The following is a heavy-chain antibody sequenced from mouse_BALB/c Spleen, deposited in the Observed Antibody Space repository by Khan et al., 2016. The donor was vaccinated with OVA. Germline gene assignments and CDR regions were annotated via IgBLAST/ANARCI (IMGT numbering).Heavy chain of an antibody. D-gene: IGHD1-1*02. V-gene: IGHV3-2*02. CDR2: ISYSGNT. Sequence: QLEESGPGLVKPSQSLSLTCTVTGYSITSDYAWNWIRQFPGNKLEWMGFISYSGNTKYNPSLKSRFSITRDTSKNQFFLQLNSVTTEDTATXYCARGYGGDFDYWGQGTSLTVSS. J-gene: IGHJ2*02. CDR1: GYSITSDYA. CDR3: ARGYGGDFDY.